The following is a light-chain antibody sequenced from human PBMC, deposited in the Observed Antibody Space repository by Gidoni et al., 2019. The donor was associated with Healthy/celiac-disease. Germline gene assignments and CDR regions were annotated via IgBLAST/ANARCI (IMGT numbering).Light chain of an antibody. CDR2: DVR. Sequence: QSALTQPGSVSGSPGQAITISCTGTSSDVGGYTYVSWYQQHPGKAPKLMIYDVRNRPSGVSNRFSGSTSGNTASLTISGLQAEDEADYYCSSYTSSRFYVFGTGTKVTVL. J-gene: IGLJ1*01. CDR1: SSDVGGYTY. CDR3: SSYTSSRFYV. V-gene: IGLV2-14*01.